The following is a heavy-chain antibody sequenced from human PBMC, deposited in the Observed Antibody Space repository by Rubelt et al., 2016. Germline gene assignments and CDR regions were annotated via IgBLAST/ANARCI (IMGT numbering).Heavy chain of an antibody. CDR1: GGSFSGYY. J-gene: IGHJ5*02. CDR3: ARHAAVLRFLEWFPTDFDP. V-gene: IGHV4-34*01. CDR2: IYYSGST. D-gene: IGHD3-3*01. Sequence: QVQLQQWGAGLLKPSETLSLTCAVYGGSFSGYYWGWIRQPPGKGLEWIGSIYYSGSTYYNLSLKSRVPISVDTSKNQFSLKLSSVTAADTAVYYCARHAAVLRFLEWFPTDFDPWGQGTLVTVSS.